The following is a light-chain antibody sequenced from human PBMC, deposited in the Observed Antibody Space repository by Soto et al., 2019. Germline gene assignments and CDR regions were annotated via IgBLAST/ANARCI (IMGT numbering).Light chain of an antibody. CDR1: QSVSSY. CDR2: DAS. CDR3: QQRSNWPFTLT. V-gene: IGKV3-11*01. J-gene: IGKJ3*01. Sequence: EIVLTQSPATLSLSRGERATLSCRASQSVSSYLAWYQQKPGQAPRLLIYDASNRATGIPARFSGSGSGTDFTLTISSLEPEDFAVYYCQQRSNWPFTLTFGPGTKVDIK.